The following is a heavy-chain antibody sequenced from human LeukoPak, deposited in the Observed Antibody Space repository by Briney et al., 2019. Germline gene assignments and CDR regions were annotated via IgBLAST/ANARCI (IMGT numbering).Heavy chain of an antibody. D-gene: IGHD3-22*01. J-gene: IGHJ3*02. CDR1: GGSISSYY. Sequence: PSETLSLTCTVSGGSISSYYWSWIRQPPGKGLERIGYIYYSGCTNYNPSLKSRVTISVDTSKNQFSLKLSSVTAADTAVYYCARGTADYYDSAFDIWGQGTMVTVSS. CDR3: ARGTADYYDSAFDI. CDR2: IYYSGCT. V-gene: IGHV4-59*01.